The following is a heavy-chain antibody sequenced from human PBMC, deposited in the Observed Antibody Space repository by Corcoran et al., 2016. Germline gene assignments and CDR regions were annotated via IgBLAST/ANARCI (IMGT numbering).Heavy chain of an antibody. D-gene: IGHD3-16*02. CDR1: GGSISSYY. CDR3: ARERGYVWGSHRLQGGMDV. CDR2: IYYSGST. V-gene: IGHV4-59*01. Sequence: QVQLQESGPGLVKPSETLSLTCTVSGGSISSYYWSWIRQPPGKGLEWIGYIYYSGSTNYSPSLKSRVTISVDKTKNQFSLKLSAVTAADTAVEYCARERGYVWGSHRLQGGMDVWGQGTTVTGSS. J-gene: IGHJ6*02.